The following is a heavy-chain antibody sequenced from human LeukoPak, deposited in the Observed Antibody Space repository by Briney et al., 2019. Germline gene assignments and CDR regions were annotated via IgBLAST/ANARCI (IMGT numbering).Heavy chain of an antibody. CDR2: IYYSGST. Sequence: SETLSLTCTVSGGSISSYYWSWIRQPPGKGLEWIGYIYYSGSTNYNPSLKSRVTISVDTSKNQFSLKLSSVTAADTAVYYCASGYYDILTGYLFDYWGQGTLVTVSS. CDR3: ASGYYDILTGYLFDY. CDR1: GGSISSYY. D-gene: IGHD3-9*01. J-gene: IGHJ4*02. V-gene: IGHV4-59*12.